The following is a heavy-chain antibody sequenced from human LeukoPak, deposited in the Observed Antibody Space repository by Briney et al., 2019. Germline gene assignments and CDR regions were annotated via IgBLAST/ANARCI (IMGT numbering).Heavy chain of an antibody. J-gene: IGHJ4*02. CDR1: GFTFITYP. V-gene: IGHV3-64D*06. CDR2: TTSTGGDT. CDR3: VKGGNFDY. D-gene: IGHD2/OR15-2a*01. Sequence: GGSLRLSCSASGFTFITYPLHWVRQAPGKGLEYVSSTTSTGGDTYYADSVKGRFTIFRDNFKNMLFLQMSSLRAEDTAVYYCVKGGNFDYWGQGTLVTVSS.